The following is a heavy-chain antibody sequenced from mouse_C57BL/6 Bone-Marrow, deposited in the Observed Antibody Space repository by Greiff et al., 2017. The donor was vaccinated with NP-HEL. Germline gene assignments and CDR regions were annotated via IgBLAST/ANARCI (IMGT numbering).Heavy chain of an antibody. V-gene: IGHV1-4*01. CDR3: ARALRLLWLRRRAMDY. Sequence: QVQLQQSGAELARPGASVKMSCKASGYTFTSYTMHWVKQRPGQGLEWIGYINPSSGYTKYNQKFKDKATLTADKSSSTAYMQLSSLTSEDSAVYYCARALRLLWLRRRAMDYWGQGTSVTVSS. CDR1: GYTFTSYT. CDR2: INPSSGYT. D-gene: IGHD2-2*01. J-gene: IGHJ4*01.